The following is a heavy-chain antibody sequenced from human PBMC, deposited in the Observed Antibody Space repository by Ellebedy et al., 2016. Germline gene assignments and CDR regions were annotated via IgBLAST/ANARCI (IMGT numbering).Heavy chain of an antibody. D-gene: IGHD5-12*01. V-gene: IGHV3-33*01. CDR1: GFTFSNYG. J-gene: IGHJ6*02. Sequence: GGSLRLSCAASGFTFSNYGMHWVRQAPGKGLEWVALIWYDGSKIYYADSVKGRFTISRDNSKNTLYPQMNSLRAEDSAVYYCARVTVATYFYFHYGMDVWGQGTTVTVSS. CDR2: IWYDGSKI. CDR3: ARVTVATYFYFHYGMDV.